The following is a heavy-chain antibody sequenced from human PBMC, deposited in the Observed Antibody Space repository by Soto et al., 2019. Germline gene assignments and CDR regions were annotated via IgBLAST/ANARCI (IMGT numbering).Heavy chain of an antibody. J-gene: IGHJ4*02. Sequence: EVQLVESGGGLVQPGGSLRPSCAASAFTFSSYAMHWVRQAPGRGLEYVSAISSNGGNTYYANSVKGRFTISRDNSKNTLYLQMGSLRAEDMAMYYCAREAAGFRQYYFDYWGQGTLVTVSS. D-gene: IGHD6-19*01. CDR2: ISSNGGNT. CDR3: AREAAGFRQYYFDY. CDR1: AFTFSSYA. V-gene: IGHV3-64*01.